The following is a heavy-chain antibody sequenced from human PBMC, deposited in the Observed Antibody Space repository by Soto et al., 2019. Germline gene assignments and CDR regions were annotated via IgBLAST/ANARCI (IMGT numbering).Heavy chain of an antibody. J-gene: IGHJ5*02. Sequence: QLQLQESGPGLVKPSETLSLTCTVSGGSISSSTYYWGWIRQPPGKGLEWIGRISYSGSTYYNPSLNSRVTMSVDTSKNQFSLKLTSVTAADTAVYYCARRRYSIGWSTNWFDPWGQGTLVTVSS. CDR1: GGSISSSTYY. CDR3: ARRRYSIGWSTNWFDP. V-gene: IGHV4-39*01. D-gene: IGHD6-19*01. CDR2: ISYSGST.